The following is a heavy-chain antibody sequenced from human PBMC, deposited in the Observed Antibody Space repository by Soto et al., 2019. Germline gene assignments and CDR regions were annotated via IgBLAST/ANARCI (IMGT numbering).Heavy chain of an antibody. CDR3: ARVPPTARVFDY. D-gene: IGHD5-18*01. CDR2: IYYSGTT. Sequence: SETLSLTCPFSGYSISSGGYYWSWIRQHPRKGLEWIGYIYYSGTTSYNPSLKSRITISVDTSKNQFSLKLSSVTAADTAVYYCARVPPTARVFDYWGQGTLVTVSS. CDR1: GYSISSGGYY. J-gene: IGHJ4*02. V-gene: IGHV4-31*03.